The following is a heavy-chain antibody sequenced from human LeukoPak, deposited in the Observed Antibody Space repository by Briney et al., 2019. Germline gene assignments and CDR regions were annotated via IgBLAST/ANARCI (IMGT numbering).Heavy chain of an antibody. CDR2: ISYDGSNK. CDR3: AKDREVDTAMVRLGY. D-gene: IGHD5-18*01. J-gene: IGHJ4*02. V-gene: IGHV3-30-3*01. CDR1: GFTFSSYA. Sequence: GGSLRLSCAASGFTFSSYAMHWVRQAPGKGLEWVAVISYDGSNKYYADSVKGRFTISRDNSKNTLYLQMSSLRAEDTAVYYCAKDREVDTAMVRLGYWGQGTLVTVSS.